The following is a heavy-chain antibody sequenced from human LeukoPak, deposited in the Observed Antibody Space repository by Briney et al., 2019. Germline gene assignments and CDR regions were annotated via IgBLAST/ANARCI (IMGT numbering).Heavy chain of an antibody. CDR3: TRVGDNPLYDYYYGMDV. D-gene: IGHD4-23*01. V-gene: IGHV3-73*01. J-gene: IGHJ6*02. CDR1: GFTFSGSA. CDR2: IRSKANSYAT. Sequence: GGSLRLSCAASGFTFSGSAMHWVRQASGKGLEWVGRIRSKANSYATAYAASVKGRFTISRDDSKNTAYLQMNSLKTEDTAVYYCTRVGDNPLYDYYYGMDVWGQGTTVTVSS.